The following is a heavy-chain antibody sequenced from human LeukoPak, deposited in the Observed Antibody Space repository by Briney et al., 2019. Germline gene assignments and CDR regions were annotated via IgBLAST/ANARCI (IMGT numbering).Heavy chain of an antibody. CDR2: MSGSGGST. V-gene: IGHV3-23*01. CDR1: GFTFSSYA. Sequence: GGSLRLSCAASGFTFSSYAMSWVRQAPGKGLEWVSIMSGSGGSTYYADSVKGRFTISRDNSKNTLHLQMNSLRAEDTAVYYCAKTYVSDFWSGLGIWGQGTMVTVSS. CDR3: AKTYVSDFWSGLGI. D-gene: IGHD3-3*01. J-gene: IGHJ3*02.